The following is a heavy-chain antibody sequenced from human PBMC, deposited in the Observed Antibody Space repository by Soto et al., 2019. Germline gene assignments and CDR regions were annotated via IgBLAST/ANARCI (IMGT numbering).Heavy chain of an antibody. V-gene: IGHV1-69*13. D-gene: IGHD5-12*01. J-gene: IGHJ4*02. CDR1: GGTFSSYA. CDR2: IIPIFGTA. Sequence: GASVKVSCKASGGTFSSYAISWVRQAPGQGLVWMGGIIPIFGTANYAQKFQGRVTITADESTSTAYMELSSLRSEDTAVYYCARYSRDGYNWHFDYWGQGTLVTVS. CDR3: ARYSRDGYNWHFDY.